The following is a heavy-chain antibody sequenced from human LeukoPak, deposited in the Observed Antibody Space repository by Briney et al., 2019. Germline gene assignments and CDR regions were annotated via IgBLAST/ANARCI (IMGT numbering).Heavy chain of an antibody. V-gene: IGHV1-46*01. Sequence: ASVKVSCKASGYTFTSYYMHWVRQAPGQGLDWMGIINPSGGGTSYAQKFQGRVTMTRDTSTSTVYMELSSLRSEDTAVYYCARVRGDYDRNDAFDIWGQGTMVTVSS. CDR3: ARVRGDYDRNDAFDI. CDR1: GYTFTSYY. CDR2: INPSGGGT. D-gene: IGHD4-17*01. J-gene: IGHJ3*02.